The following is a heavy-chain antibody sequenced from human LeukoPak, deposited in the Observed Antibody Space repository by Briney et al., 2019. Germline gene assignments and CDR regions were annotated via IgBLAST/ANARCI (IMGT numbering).Heavy chain of an antibody. D-gene: IGHD2-2*01. CDR3: ARGYCSSTSCYQKN. Sequence: SETLSLTCTVSGGSISSYYWSWIRQPPGKGLEWIGYIYYSGSTNYNPSLKSRVTISVDTSKNQFSLKLSSVTAADTAVYYCARGYCSSTSCYQKNWGQGTLVTVSP. V-gene: IGHV4-59*01. J-gene: IGHJ4*02. CDR2: IYYSGST. CDR1: GGSISSYY.